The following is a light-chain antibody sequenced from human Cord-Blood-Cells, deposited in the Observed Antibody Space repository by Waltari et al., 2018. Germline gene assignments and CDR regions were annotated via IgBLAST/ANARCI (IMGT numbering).Light chain of an antibody. Sequence: QSALTQPASVSGSPGQSITIPCTGTSSYVGGYNYVPWYQQHPGKPPKLMIYDVSNRPSGVSNRFSGSKSGNTASLTISGLQAEDEADYYCSSYTSSSTLAYVFGTGTKVTVL. V-gene: IGLV2-14*01. CDR1: SSYVGGYNY. CDR2: DVS. J-gene: IGLJ1*01. CDR3: SSYTSSSTLAYV.